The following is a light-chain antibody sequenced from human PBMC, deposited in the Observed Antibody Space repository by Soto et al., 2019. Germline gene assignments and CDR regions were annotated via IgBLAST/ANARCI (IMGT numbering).Light chain of an antibody. Sequence: TQSPSSLSASVWYRVTITCRASQAIRNDLVWFQQKPGKAPILLIYAASTLQSGVPPRFSGSGPGTDFTLTISRLEPEDFPLYSCHRYGDPPLTFGGGTKVDI. CDR2: AAS. V-gene: IGKV1-6*01. CDR1: QAIRND. CDR3: HRYGDPPLT. J-gene: IGKJ4*01.